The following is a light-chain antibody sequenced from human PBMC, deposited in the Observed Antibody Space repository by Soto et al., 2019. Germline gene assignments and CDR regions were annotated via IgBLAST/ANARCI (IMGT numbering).Light chain of an antibody. Sequence: QSVLTQPRSVSGSPGQSVTISCTGTSSDVGVYNYVSWYQQHPGKAPKLIIYDVTKRPSGVPDRFSGSKPANTASLIISGLQAADEAEYYCCCCSYADSSSFRVRFGGGTQPTVL. CDR2: DVT. J-gene: IGLJ2*01. CDR3: CSYADSSSFRVR. V-gene: IGLV2-11*01. CDR1: SSDVGVYNY.